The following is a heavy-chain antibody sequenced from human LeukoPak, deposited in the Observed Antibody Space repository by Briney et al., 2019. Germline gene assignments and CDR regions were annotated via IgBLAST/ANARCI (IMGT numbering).Heavy chain of an antibody. V-gene: IGHV6-1*01. CDR1: GDSVSGNSVA. CDR2: TYYRSKWFN. D-gene: IGHD4-17*01. Sequence: PSQTLSLTCAISGDSVSGNSVAWTWIRQSPPRGLEWLGRTYYRSKWFNDYPLFLKSRITIDPDTSKNQFSLHLRSVTPEDTAVYYCVRVSGDNLFDHWGQGTLVTVSS. CDR3: VRVSGDNLFDH. J-gene: IGHJ4*02.